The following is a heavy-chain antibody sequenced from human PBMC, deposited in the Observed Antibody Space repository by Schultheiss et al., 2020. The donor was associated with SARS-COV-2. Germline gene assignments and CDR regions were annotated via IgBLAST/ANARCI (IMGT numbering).Heavy chain of an antibody. V-gene: IGHV4-59*12. CDR3: ARERRSSGWGAGDAFDI. Sequence: SETPSLTCTVSGGSISSYYYNWIRQPPGKGLEWIGYIYYSGSTNYNPSLKSRVTISVDTSKNQFSLKLSSVTAADTAVYYCARERRSSGWGAGDAFDIWGQGTMVTVSS. D-gene: IGHD6-19*01. CDR2: IYYSGST. CDR1: GGSISSYY. J-gene: IGHJ3*02.